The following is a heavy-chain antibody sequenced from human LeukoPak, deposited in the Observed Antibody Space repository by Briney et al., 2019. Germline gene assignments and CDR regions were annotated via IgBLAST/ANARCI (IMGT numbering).Heavy chain of an antibody. Sequence: ASVTVSCKASGYTFTSYYMHWVRQAPGQGLEWMGIINPSGGSTSYAQKFQGRVTMTRDTSTSTVYMELSSLRSEDTAVYYCARDRGHYYGSGMKRPGRFDYWGQGTLVTVPS. CDR3: ARDRGHYYGSGMKRPGRFDY. D-gene: IGHD3-10*01. J-gene: IGHJ4*02. CDR1: GYTFTSYY. CDR2: INPSGGST. V-gene: IGHV1-46*01.